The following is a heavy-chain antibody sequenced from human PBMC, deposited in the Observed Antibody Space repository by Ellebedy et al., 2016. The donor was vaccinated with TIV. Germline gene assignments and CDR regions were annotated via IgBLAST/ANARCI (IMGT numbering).Heavy chain of an antibody. D-gene: IGHD3-10*01. Sequence: ASVKVSCKASGYTFTSYGISWVRQAPGQGLEWMGWISAYNGYTNYAQKLQGRVTMTTDTSTGTAYMELRSLRSDDTAVYYCVRGLVRGVIDGHYGLDVWGQGTTVTVSS. J-gene: IGHJ6*02. CDR1: GYTFTSYG. CDR2: ISAYNGYT. CDR3: VRGLVRGVIDGHYGLDV. V-gene: IGHV1-18*01.